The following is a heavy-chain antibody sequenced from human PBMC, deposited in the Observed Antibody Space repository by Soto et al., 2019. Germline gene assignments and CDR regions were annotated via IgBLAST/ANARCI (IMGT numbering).Heavy chain of an antibody. CDR2: IIPILGIA. CDR3: ARGAGGLLLYYFDY. V-gene: IGHV1-69*02. Sequence: QVQLVQSGAEVKKPGSSVKVSCKASGGTFSSYTISWVRQAPGQGLEWMGRIIPILGIANYAQKFQGRVTITADKSTSTAYMELSRLRSEDTAVYYCARGAGGLLLYYFDYWGQGTLVTVSS. D-gene: IGHD2-15*01. J-gene: IGHJ4*02. CDR1: GGTFSSYT.